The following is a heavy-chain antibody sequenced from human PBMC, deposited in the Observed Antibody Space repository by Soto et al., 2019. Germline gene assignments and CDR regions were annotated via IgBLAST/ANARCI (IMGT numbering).Heavy chain of an antibody. D-gene: IGHD3-3*01. CDR3: ARLIRFDSDFDC. CDR1: GFTFSNSA. Sequence: EVQLLESGGGLVQPGGSLRLSCAASGFTFSNSAMHWVRQGPGEGLEWVSAIVMTGGSTYYADSVKGRFTISRDISKNTLYLQMNSLRAEDTAIYYCARLIRFDSDFDCWGQGTLVTVSS. J-gene: IGHJ4*02. V-gene: IGHV3-23*01. CDR2: IVMTGGST.